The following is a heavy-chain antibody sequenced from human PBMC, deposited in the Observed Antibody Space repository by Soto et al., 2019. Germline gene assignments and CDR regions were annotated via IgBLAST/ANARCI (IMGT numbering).Heavy chain of an antibody. CDR3: ARGYPGIAAAGPYNWFDP. J-gene: IGHJ5*02. Sequence: SETLSLTCAVYGGSFSGYYRSWIRQPPGKGLEWIGEINHSGSTNYNPSLKSRVTISVDTSKNQFSLKLSSVTAADTAVYYCARGYPGIAAAGPYNWFDPWGQGTLVTVSS. CDR2: INHSGST. CDR1: GGSFSGYY. V-gene: IGHV4-34*01. D-gene: IGHD6-13*01.